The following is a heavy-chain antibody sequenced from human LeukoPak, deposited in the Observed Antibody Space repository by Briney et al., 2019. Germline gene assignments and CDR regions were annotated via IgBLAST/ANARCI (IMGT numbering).Heavy chain of an antibody. D-gene: IGHD6-13*01. CDR3: ARDGPLGSWYNFDY. J-gene: IGHJ4*02. CDR2: ISPDSGRT. CDR1: GYTFTDYY. V-gene: IGHV1-2*02. Sequence: ASVKVSCKASGYTFTDYYMHWVRQAPGQGLEWIGWISPDSGRTGFAQRFQGRVTMTRDTSISTAYMELRSLRSDDTAVYYCARDGPLGSWYNFDYWGQGTLVTVSS.